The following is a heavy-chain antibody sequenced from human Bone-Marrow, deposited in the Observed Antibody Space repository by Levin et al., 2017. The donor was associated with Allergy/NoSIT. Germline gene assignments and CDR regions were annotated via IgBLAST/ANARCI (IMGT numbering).Heavy chain of an antibody. J-gene: IGHJ6*02. CDR2: ISSSRSYI. CDR3: ARGGYNSLFGHGLDV. V-gene: IGHV3-21*01. Sequence: PGGSLRLSCAASGFTFNTFSMNWVRQAPGKGLEWVSCISSSRSYIYYADSVKGRFTISRDNARNSLNLQMNSLTAEDTAVYYCARGGYNSLFGHGLDVWGQGTTVTVSS. CDR1: GFTFNTFS. D-gene: IGHD1-1*01.